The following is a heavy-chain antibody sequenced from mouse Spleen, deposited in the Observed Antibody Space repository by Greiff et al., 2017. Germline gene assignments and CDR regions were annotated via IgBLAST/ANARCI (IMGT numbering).Heavy chain of an antibody. CDR3: ARDGTVREDY. Sequence: QVHVKQSGPGLVAPSQSLSITCTVSGFSLTSYCVHWVRQPPGKGLEWLGVIWAGGSTNYNSALMSRLSISKDNSKSQVFLKMNSLQTDDTAMYCCARDGTVREDYWGQGTSVTVSS. CDR1: GFSLTSYC. D-gene: IGHD4-1*01. CDR2: IWAGGST. J-gene: IGHJ4*01. V-gene: IGHV2-9*02.